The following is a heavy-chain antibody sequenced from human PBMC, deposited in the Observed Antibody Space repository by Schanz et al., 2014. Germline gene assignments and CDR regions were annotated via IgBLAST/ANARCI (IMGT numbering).Heavy chain of an antibody. CDR3: TTQRLAPHCLFGRDV. CDR1: GFTFSASA. D-gene: IGHD6-25*01. J-gene: IGHJ6*02. Sequence: EVQLVESGGGLVQPGGSLKLSCAASGFTFSASAMHWVRQAPGKGLEWVGHIRSKPNNYATEYAASMKGRFTISRDDSKTTTYLQMNSLKTKDAAVYYYTTQRLAPHCLFGRDVWGQGTTITVS. CDR2: IRSKPNNYAT. V-gene: IGHV3-73*02.